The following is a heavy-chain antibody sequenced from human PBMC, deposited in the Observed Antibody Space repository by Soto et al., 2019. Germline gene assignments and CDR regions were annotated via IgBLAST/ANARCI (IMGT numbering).Heavy chain of an antibody. D-gene: IGHD3-10*01. CDR3: AKDSITFFYGVDV. J-gene: IGHJ6*02. CDR2: ISDGGGTT. V-gene: IGHV3-23*01. Sequence: XGSLRLSCSASGCTFSSFAMNWVRQAPGKGLDWVSTISDGGGTTHYADSVKDRFTISRDNSKNILYLQMNILRAEDTAVYYCAKDSITFFYGVDVWGQGTTVTVSS. CDR1: GCTFSSFA.